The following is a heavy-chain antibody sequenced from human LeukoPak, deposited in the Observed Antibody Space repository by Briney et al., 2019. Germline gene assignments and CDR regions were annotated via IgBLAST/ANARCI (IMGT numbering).Heavy chain of an antibody. V-gene: IGHV1-46*01. CDR1: GYTFTSYY. CDR2: IDPSGGST. D-gene: IGHD1-26*01. Sequence: ASVKVSCKASGYTFTSYYMHWVRQAPGQGLEWMGIIDPSGGSTSYAQKFQGRVTMTRDMSTSTVYMELSSLRSEDTAVYYCAREWELPDDAFDIWGQGTMVTVSS. CDR3: AREWELPDDAFDI. J-gene: IGHJ3*02.